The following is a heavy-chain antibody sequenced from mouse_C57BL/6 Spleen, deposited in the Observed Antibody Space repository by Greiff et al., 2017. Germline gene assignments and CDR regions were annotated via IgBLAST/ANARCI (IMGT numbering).Heavy chain of an antibody. CDR3: TREPHITTVVPATYAMDY. J-gene: IGHJ4*01. CDR1: GFTFSSYA. CDR2: ISNGGSYT. D-gene: IGHD1-1*01. Sequence: EVMLVESGGGLVKPGGSLKLSCAASGFTFSSYAMSWVRQTPEKRLEWVATISNGGSYTYYPDNVKGRFTISRDNAKNNLYLQMSHLKSEDTAMYDSTREPHITTVVPATYAMDYWGQGTSVTVSS. V-gene: IGHV5-4*01.